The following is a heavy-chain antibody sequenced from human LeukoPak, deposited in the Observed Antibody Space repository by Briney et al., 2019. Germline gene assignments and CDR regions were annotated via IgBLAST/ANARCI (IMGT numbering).Heavy chain of an antibody. D-gene: IGHD2-2*01. V-gene: IGHV3-23*01. J-gene: IGHJ4*02. CDR2: ISGSGGST. Sequence: GGSLRLSCAASRFTFSSYAMSWVRQAPGKGLEWVSAISGSGGSTYYADSVKGRFTISRDNSKNTLYLQMNSLRAEDTAVYYCAKIGPSGIVVVPAAFFDYWGQGTLVTVSS. CDR3: AKIGPSGIVVVPAAFFDY. CDR1: RFTFSSYA.